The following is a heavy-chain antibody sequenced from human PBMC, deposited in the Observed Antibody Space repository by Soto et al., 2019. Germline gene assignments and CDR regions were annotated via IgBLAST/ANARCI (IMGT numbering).Heavy chain of an antibody. CDR3: ARTDLRETSGYRNFDL. J-gene: IGHJ2*01. D-gene: IGHD3-22*01. V-gene: IGHV3-7*05. Sequence: EVQLLESGGGLVQPGGSLRLSCAASGFTLSNYWMAWVRQAPGKGLEWVANINQDGSEKHYVDSAKGRFTISRDNARISLYLQMNSLSAEDTAVFYCARTDLRETSGYRNFDLWGRGTLVAVSS. CDR1: GFTLSNYW. CDR2: INQDGSEK.